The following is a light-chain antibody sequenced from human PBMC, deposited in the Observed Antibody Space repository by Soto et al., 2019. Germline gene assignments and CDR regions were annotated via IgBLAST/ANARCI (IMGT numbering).Light chain of an antibody. V-gene: IGKV1-9*01. J-gene: IGKJ3*01. Sequence: IQLTQSPSSLSASVGDRVTVTCRASQDIRNYLAWYQQKPGKAPKLLIYGASTLQSGVPSRFSGSGSGTEFTLTISSLQPEDFATYYCQQLNSYPPMITFGHGTKVDIK. CDR1: QDIRNY. CDR2: GAS. CDR3: QQLNSYPPMIT.